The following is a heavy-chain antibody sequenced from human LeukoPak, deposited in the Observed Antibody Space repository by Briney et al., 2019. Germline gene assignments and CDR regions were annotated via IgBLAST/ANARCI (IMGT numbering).Heavy chain of an antibody. V-gene: IGHV3-30-3*01. CDR2: ISYDGSNK. D-gene: IGHD5-24*01. Sequence: VAVISYDGSNKYYADSVKRRFTISRDNSKNTLYLQMNSLRAEDTAVYYCARDKLHQNYFDYWGQGTLVTVSS. CDR3: ARDKLHQNYFDY. J-gene: IGHJ4*02.